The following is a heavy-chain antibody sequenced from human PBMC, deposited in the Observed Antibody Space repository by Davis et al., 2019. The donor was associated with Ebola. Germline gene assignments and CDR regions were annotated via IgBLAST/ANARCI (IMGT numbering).Heavy chain of an antibody. CDR2: INPYNGGT. D-gene: IGHD1-26*01. V-gene: IGHV1-2*02. CDR3: AREYHGRQSFDY. J-gene: IGHJ4*02. Sequence: ASVKVSCKASGGTFSSYTITWVRQAPGQGLEWMGWINPYNGGTNYAQKFQGRIAVTGDTSISTGYMELSSLQSDDTAVYYCAREYHGRQSFDYWGQGTLVTVSS. CDR1: GGTFSSYT.